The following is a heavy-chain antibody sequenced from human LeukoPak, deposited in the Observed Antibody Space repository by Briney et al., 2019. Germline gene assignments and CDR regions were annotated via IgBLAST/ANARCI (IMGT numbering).Heavy chain of an antibody. CDR3: ARLFPLMVRGVSDAFDI. CDR2: IYTSGST. V-gene: IGHV4-4*07. D-gene: IGHD3-10*01. Sequence: ASETLSLTCTVSGNSFGDYYWSWIRQPAGKGLEWIGRIYTSGSTTYNPSLKSRVTTSVDTSKSQFSLNLMSVTAADTAVYYCARLFPLMVRGVSDAFDIWGQGTMVTVSS. J-gene: IGHJ3*02. CDR1: GNSFGDYY.